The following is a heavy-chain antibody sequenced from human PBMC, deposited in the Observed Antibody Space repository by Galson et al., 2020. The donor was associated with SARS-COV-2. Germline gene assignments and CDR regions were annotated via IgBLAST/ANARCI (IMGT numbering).Heavy chain of an antibody. J-gene: IGHJ6*02. Sequence: GGSLRLSCAASGFTFSSYGMHWVRQAPGKGLEWVAVISYDGSNKYYADSVKGRFTISRDNSKNTLYLQMNSLRAEDTAVYYCAKDWLLGIYCSSTSCLNYYYYYGMDVWGQGTTVTVSS. D-gene: IGHD2-2*01. CDR3: AKDWLLGIYCSSTSCLNYYYYYGMDV. CDR1: GFTFSSYG. CDR2: ISYDGSNK. V-gene: IGHV3-30*18.